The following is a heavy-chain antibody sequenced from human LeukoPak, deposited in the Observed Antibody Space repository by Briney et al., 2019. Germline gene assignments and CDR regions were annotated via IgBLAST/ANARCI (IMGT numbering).Heavy chain of an antibody. Sequence: ASVKVSCKASGYTFTGYYMHWVRQAPGQGLEWMGWINPNSGGTNYAQKFQGRVTMTRNTSISTAYMELSSLRSEDTAVYYCARGEEDDAFDIWGQGTMVTVSS. J-gene: IGHJ3*02. V-gene: IGHV1-2*02. CDR3: ARGEEDDAFDI. CDR2: INPNSGGT. CDR1: GYTFTGYY.